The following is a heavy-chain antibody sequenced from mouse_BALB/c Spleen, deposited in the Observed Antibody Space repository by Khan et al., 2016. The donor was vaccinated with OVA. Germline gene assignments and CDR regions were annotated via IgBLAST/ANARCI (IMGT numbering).Heavy chain of an antibody. CDR2: INTYTGEP. J-gene: IGHJ1*01. D-gene: IGHD6-2*01. CDR1: GYTFTNYG. V-gene: IGHV9-1*02. Sequence: IQLVQSGPELKKPGETVKISCKASGYTFTNYGMNWVKQAPGKGLKWMGWINTYTGEPTYADDFKGRFVFSLETSASTAYLQISNLKNEDMTTYFCARISSYWYSDVWGAGTTGTVSS. CDR3: ARISSYWYSDV.